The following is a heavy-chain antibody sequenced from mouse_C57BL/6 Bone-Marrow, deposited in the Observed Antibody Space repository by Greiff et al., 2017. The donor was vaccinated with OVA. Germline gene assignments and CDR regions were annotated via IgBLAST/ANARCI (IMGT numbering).Heavy chain of an antibody. CDR2: IDPENGDT. J-gene: IGHJ3*01. CDR3: TTPYYYGSAY. CDR1: GFNIKDDY. Sequence: EVQLQQSGAELVRPGASVKLSCTASGFNIKDDYMHWVKQRPEQGLEWIGWIDPENGDTEYASKFQGKAPITADTSSNTAYLQLSSLTSEDTAVYYCTTPYYYGSAYWGQGTLVTVSA. V-gene: IGHV14-4*01. D-gene: IGHD1-1*01.